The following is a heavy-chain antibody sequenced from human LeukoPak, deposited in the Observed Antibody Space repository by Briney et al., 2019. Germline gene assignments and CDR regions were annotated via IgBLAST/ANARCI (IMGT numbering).Heavy chain of an antibody. CDR2: IYPGDSDT. CDR3: ARRRYYGSGSYAPFDY. D-gene: IGHD3-10*01. J-gene: IGHJ4*02. CDR1: GYSFTSYW. Sequence: GESLKISCKGSGYSFTSYWIGWVRQMPGKGLEWMGIIYPGDSDTRYSPSFQGQVTISADKSISTAYLQWNSLKASDTAMYYCARRRYYGSGSYAPFDYWGQGTLVTVSS. V-gene: IGHV5-51*01.